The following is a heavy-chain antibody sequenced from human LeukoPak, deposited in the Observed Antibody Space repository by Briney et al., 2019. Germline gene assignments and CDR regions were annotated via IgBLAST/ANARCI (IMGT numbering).Heavy chain of an antibody. J-gene: IGHJ4*02. Sequence: SETLSLTCTVSGGSISSDYWSWIRQPPGKGLEWIGYIYYSGSTNYNPSLKSRVTISVDTSKNQFSLKLSSVTAADTAVYYCARGRRRNYGSGSYYDYWGQGTLVTVSS. V-gene: IGHV4-59*12. CDR2: IYYSGST. CDR1: GGSISSDY. CDR3: ARGRRRNYGSGSYYDY. D-gene: IGHD3-10*01.